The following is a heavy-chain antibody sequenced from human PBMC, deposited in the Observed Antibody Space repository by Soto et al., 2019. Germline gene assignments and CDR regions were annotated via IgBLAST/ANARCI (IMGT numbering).Heavy chain of an antibody. CDR2: ISSSGSFM. Sequence: EVQLVESGGGLVKPGGSLRLSCAASGFSFSSDSMGWVRQAPGKGLEWVSSISSSGSFMNYADSVKGRVTISRDNAKNSRYLQMTSLKDEDTAVYYCARDPPTGSTLDWFDSWGQGTLVTVSS. V-gene: IGHV3-21*01. CDR3: ARDPPTGSTLDWFDS. J-gene: IGHJ5*01. D-gene: IGHD1-7*01. CDR1: GFSFSSDS.